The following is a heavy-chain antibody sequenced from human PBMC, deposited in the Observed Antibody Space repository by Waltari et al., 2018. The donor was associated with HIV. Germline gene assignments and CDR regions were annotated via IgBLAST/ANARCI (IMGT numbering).Heavy chain of an antibody. V-gene: IGHV1-69*01. CDR2: IIPIFGTS. J-gene: IGHJ3*02. D-gene: IGHD6-19*01. Sequence: QVQLVQSGAEVKKPGSSVKVYCKTAGGTFSSYAISWVRQAPGQGLEWLVGIIPIFGTSIYAQNFQGRVTITADESTSTAYMELSSLRSEDTAVYYCSRMNEVAVAGTGFDAFDIWGQGTKVTVSS. CDR1: GGTFSSYA. CDR3: SRMNEVAVAGTGFDAFDI.